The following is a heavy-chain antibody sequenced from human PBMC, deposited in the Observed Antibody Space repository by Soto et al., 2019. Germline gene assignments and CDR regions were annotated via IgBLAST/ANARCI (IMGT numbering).Heavy chain of an antibody. CDR1: GDSINSHY. D-gene: IGHD1-26*01. Sequence: SETLSLTCGVSGDSINSHYWSWIRQPPGKGLEWIGFIYYSGSTKYNPSLESRVTISVDTSKNQFSLKLSSVTTADTAVYYCARYSGRTAFDYWGQGTLVTVSS. V-gene: IGHV4-59*11. CDR2: IYYSGST. CDR3: ARYSGRTAFDY. J-gene: IGHJ4*02.